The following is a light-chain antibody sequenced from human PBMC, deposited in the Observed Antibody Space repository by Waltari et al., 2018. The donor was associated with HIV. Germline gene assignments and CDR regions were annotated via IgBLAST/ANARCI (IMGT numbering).Light chain of an antibody. V-gene: IGLV2-23*02. CDR1: SSDLGSYNL. Sequence: QSALTQPASVSGSPGQSITISCTGTSSDLGSYNLVSWYQQHPGKAPKLMIYEVSKRPSGVSNRCSGSKAGNTASLTISGLQAEDEADYYCCSYAGNSSLVFGGGTKLTVL. CDR2: EVS. J-gene: IGLJ3*02. CDR3: CSYAGNSSLV.